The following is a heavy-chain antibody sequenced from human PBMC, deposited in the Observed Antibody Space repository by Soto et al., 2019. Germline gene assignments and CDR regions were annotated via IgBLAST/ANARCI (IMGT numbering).Heavy chain of an antibody. CDR1: GGSISSSSYY. CDR2: IYYSGST. Sequence: QLQLQESGPGLVKPSETLSLTCTVSGGSISSSSYYWGWIRQPPGKGLEWIGRIYYSGSTNYNPSLMSRVTIAVDTYKSQFSLKLSAVTAADTAVYYCASTFMAIVVTVFDYWGQGTLVTVSS. D-gene: IGHD2-2*03. CDR3: ASTFMAIVVTVFDY. J-gene: IGHJ4*02. V-gene: IGHV4-39*01.